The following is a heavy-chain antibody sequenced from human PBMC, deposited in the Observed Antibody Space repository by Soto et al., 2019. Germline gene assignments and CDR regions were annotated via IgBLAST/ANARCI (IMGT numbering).Heavy chain of an antibody. CDR2: MSGSSSYV. CDR3: VRDFGSSSEGDFVS. J-gene: IGHJ4*02. CDR1: GFTFGDYS. Sequence: EVQLMESGGGLVRPGGSLRLSCATSGFTFGDYSMNWVRQAPDKGLEWLASMSGSSSYVYYADSVRGRFTISRDYAKRSLYLQMDRLSAEATGLYDGVRDFGSSSEGDFVSWGQRTVV. V-gene: IGHV3-21*01. D-gene: IGHD3-3*01.